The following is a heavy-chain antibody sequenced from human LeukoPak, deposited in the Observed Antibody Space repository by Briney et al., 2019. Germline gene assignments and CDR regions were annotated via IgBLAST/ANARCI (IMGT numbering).Heavy chain of an antibody. CDR2: ISGSRSTI. D-gene: IGHD2/OR15-2a*01. CDR1: GFTFSNYG. CDR3: ARVTLGSTRGFDY. V-gene: IGHV3-48*02. J-gene: IGHJ4*02. Sequence: GRSLRLSCAASGFTFSNYGMNWVRQAPGKGLEWVSYISGSRSTIYYADSVKGRFTISRDNAKNSLYLQMNSLRDEDTAIYYCARVTLGSTRGFDYWGQGTLVTVSS.